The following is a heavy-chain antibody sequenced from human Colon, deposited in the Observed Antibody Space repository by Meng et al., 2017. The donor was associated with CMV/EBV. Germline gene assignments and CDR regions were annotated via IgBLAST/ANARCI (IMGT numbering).Heavy chain of an antibody. Sequence: ASVKVSCKASGYTFTSYYMHWVRQAPGQGLEWMGIINPSGGSTSYAQKFQGRVSMTRDTSTSTVYMELSSLRSEDTAVYYCERVRQVGYCGSTSCYKGVDYWGQGTLVTVSS. J-gene: IGHJ4*02. V-gene: IGHV1-46*01. CDR3: ERVRQVGYCGSTSCYKGVDY. D-gene: IGHD2-2*02. CDR2: INPSGGST. CDR1: GYTFTSYY.